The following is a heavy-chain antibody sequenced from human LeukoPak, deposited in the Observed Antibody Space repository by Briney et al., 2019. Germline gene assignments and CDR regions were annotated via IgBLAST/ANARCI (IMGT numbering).Heavy chain of an antibody. D-gene: IGHD5-24*01. Sequence: LSQTLSLTCTVSGASVSSTDYFWNWIRQPAGKGLEWIGHIYASGHTDDNPSLKSRVTMSLDTSKNQFSLEMNSVTAADSAVYFCARYREGYNYVPHALDIWGQGTVVTVCS. V-gene: IGHV4-61*09. CDR3: ARYREGYNYVPHALDI. J-gene: IGHJ3*02. CDR2: IYASGHT. CDR1: GASVSSTDYF.